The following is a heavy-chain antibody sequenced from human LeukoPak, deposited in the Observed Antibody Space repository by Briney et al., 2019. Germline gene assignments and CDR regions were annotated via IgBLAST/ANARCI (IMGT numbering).Heavy chain of an antibody. CDR1: GGSISSGDYY. D-gene: IGHD3-22*01. CDR2: IYYSGST. CDR3: ARGRGYYDSSTLDY. V-gene: IGHV4-30-4*01. Sequence: PSQTLSLTCTVSGGSISSGDYYWSWIRQPPGKGLEWIGYIYYSGSTYYNPSLKSRVTISVDTPKNQFSLKLSSVTAADTAVYYCARGRGYYDSSTLDYWGQGTLVTVSS. J-gene: IGHJ4*02.